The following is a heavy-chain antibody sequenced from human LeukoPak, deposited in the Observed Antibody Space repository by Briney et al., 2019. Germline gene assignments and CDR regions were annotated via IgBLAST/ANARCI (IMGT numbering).Heavy chain of an antibody. J-gene: IGHJ4*02. Sequence: GATVKVSCKASGYTFTSYYMHWVRQAPGQGLEWMGIINPSGGSTSYAQKFQGRVTITADESTSTAYMELSSLRSEDTAVYYCAMEEDSSGYYYFDYWGQGTLVTVSS. D-gene: IGHD3-22*01. V-gene: IGHV1-46*01. CDR1: GYTFTSYY. CDR3: AMEEDSSGYYYFDY. CDR2: INPSGGST.